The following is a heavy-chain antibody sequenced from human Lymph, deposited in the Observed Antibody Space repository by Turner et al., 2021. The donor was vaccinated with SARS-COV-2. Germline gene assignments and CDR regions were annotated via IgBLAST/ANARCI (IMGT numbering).Heavy chain of an antibody. V-gene: IGHV4-59*01. CDR1: GGSMNSNH. CDR3: ARETVNNWVDP. D-gene: IGHD2-21*02. Sequence: QVQLQESGPRLVKPLETLSLTCTVSGGSMNSNHWSWIRQPPGKPLEWIGYSYYRGSTNYNPSLKSRVTISVDTSKNQFSLKLTSVTAADTAIYYCARETVNNWVDPWGQGILVTVSS. J-gene: IGHJ5*02. CDR2: SYYRGST.